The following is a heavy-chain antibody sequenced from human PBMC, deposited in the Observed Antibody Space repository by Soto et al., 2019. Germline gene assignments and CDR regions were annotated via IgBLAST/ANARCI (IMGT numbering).Heavy chain of an antibody. CDR3: ARSHIRAADGF. V-gene: IGHV4-34*01. Sequence: SETLSLTCTVSGGSISNHYWSWIRQPPGKGLEWIGEINHSGSTNYNPSLKSRVTISVDTSKNQFSLKLSSVTAADTAVYYCARSHIRAADGFWGQGTLVTV. J-gene: IGHJ4*02. D-gene: IGHD2-21*01. CDR2: INHSGST. CDR1: GGSISNHY.